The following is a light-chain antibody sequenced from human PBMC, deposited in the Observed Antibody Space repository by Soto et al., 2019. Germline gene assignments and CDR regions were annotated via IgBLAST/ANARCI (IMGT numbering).Light chain of an antibody. J-gene: IGKJ3*01. CDR1: QSVSSSY. V-gene: IGKV3-20*01. Sequence: EIVLTQSPGTLSLSPGERATLSCRASQSVSSSYLAWYQQKPGQAPRLLIYGASSRATGIPDRFSGSGSGTDFTLTISRLEPEDFAVYYCQQYGSVFTFGPGXKVDI. CDR2: GAS. CDR3: QQYGSVFT.